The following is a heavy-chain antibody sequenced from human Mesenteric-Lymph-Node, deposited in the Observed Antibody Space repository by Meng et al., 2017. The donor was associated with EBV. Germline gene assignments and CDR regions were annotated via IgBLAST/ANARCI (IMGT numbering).Heavy chain of an antibody. CDR2: VYYSGST. CDR3: ARDPYGATDF. V-gene: IGHV4-61*01. CDR1: GGSVSSVSYY. J-gene: IGHJ4*02. D-gene: IGHD4-17*01. Sequence: QLQESGPGLVQPSETLSLTCTVSGGSVSSVSYYWNWIRQPPGKGLEWIGYVYYSGSTKYNPSLKSRVTISVDTSKNQFSLKLTSVTAADTAVYYCARDPYGATDFWGQGTLVTVSS.